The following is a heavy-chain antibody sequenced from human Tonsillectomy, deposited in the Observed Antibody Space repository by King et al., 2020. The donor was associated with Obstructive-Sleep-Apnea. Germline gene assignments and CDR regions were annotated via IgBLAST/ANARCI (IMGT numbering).Heavy chain of an antibody. CDR1: GGSFSSHY. D-gene: IGHD3-10*01. V-gene: IGHV4-59*11. Sequence: QLQESGPGLVKPSETLSLTCTVSGGSFSSHYWTWIRQPPGKGLEWIGYIYYSGSTNYNPSLNSRVTISLDTSKNQFSLKLGPVTAADTAVYYCAGRNAGGSGTYYNGGLDYWGQGTLVTVSS. CDR2: IYYSGST. CDR3: AGRNAGGSGTYYNGGLDY. J-gene: IGHJ4*02.